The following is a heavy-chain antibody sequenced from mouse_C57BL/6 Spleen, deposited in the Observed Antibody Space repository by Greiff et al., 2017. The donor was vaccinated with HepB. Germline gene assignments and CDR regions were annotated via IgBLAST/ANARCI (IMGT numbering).Heavy chain of an antibody. CDR3: ARAGNGSSYWYFDV. CDR2: ISSGGSYT. J-gene: IGHJ1*03. V-gene: IGHV5-6*01. CDR1: GFTFSSYG. Sequence: DVQLVESGGDLVKPGGSLKLSCAASGFTFSSYGMSWVRQTPDKRLEWVATISSGGSYTYYPDSVKGRFTISRDNAKNTLYLQMSSLKSEDTAMYYCARAGNGSSYWYFDVWGTGTTVTVSS. D-gene: IGHD1-1*01.